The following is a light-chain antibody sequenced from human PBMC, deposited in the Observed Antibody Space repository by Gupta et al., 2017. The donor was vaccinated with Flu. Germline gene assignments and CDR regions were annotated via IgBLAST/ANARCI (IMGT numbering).Light chain of an antibody. CDR1: QSIDNW. Sequence: DIQMTQSPSTLSASVGDRVTITCRASQSIDNWLAWYQQKPGKVPKLLIYKASSLQSGVPSRFSGSGSGTEFSLTISSLQPEDFATYYCQQYNSHSGTFGQGTKVEIK. V-gene: IGKV1-5*03. J-gene: IGKJ1*01. CDR3: QQYNSHSGT. CDR2: KAS.